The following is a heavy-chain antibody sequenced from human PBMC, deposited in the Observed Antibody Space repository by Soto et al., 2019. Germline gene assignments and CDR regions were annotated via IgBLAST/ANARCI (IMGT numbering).Heavy chain of an antibody. Sequence: ASVKVSCKVSGYTLTELSMHWVRQAPGKGLEWMGGFDPEDGETIYAQKFQGRVTMTEDTSTDTAYMELSSLRSEDTAVYYCATTAEGDGYPYTFDYWGQGTLVTVSS. CDR3: ATTAEGDGYPYTFDY. J-gene: IGHJ4*02. D-gene: IGHD5-12*01. CDR2: FDPEDGET. V-gene: IGHV1-24*01. CDR1: GYTLTELS.